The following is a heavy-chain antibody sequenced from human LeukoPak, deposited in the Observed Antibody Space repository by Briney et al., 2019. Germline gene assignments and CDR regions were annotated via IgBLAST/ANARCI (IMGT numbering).Heavy chain of an antibody. J-gene: IGHJ5*02. D-gene: IGHD3-3*01. CDR3: ARVLTIFGVVIIGFDP. V-gene: IGHV4-59*12. CDR2: IYYSGST. CDR1: GGSISSYY. Sequence: SETLSLTCTVSGGSISSYYWSWIRQPPGKGLEWIGYIYYSGSTNYNPSLKSRVTISVDTSKNQFSLKLSSVTAADTAVYYCARVLTIFGVVIIGFDPWGQGTLVTVSS.